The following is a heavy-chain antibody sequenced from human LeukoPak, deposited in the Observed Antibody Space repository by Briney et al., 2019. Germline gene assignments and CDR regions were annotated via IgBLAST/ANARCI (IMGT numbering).Heavy chain of an antibody. Sequence: SETLSLTCAVSGGSISSYFWTWVRQPAGKGLEWIGRIYTSGSTNYNPSLKSRVTMSVDTSKNQLSLKRSSVTAADTAVYYCARVGGVAAAGTFDYWGQGTLVTVSS. CDR2: IYTSGST. CDR3: ARVGGVAAAGTFDY. CDR1: GGSISSYF. D-gene: IGHD6-13*01. V-gene: IGHV4-4*07. J-gene: IGHJ4*02.